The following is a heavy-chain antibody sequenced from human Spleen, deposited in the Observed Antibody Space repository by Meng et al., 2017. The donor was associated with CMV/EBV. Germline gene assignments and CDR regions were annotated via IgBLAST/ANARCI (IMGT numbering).Heavy chain of an antibody. J-gene: IGHJ6*02. CDR3: ARAPSYCGSISCHSYYYYGLDV. D-gene: IGHD2-2*01. CDR1: GFTFTTYA. V-gene: IGHV3-23*05. CDR2: IGGGATLNT. Sequence: GESLRLSCTASGFTFTTYAMSWVRQFPGKRLEWVSSIGGGATLNTYYTDSVKGRFTIFRDNSKNTLYLQMNSLRAEDTAVYYCARAPSYCGSISCHSYYYYGLDVWGQGTTVTVSS.